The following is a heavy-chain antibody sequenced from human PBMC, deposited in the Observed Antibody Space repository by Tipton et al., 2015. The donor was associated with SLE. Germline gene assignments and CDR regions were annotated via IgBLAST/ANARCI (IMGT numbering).Heavy chain of an antibody. CDR2: IYTSGST. V-gene: IGHV4-61*09. CDR1: GGSITSAGYS. D-gene: IGHD6-6*01. Sequence: TLSLTCTVSGGSITSAGYSWAWIRQPAGKGLEWIGHIYTSGSTNYNPTLKSRVTTSVDTTKKQFSLTLSSVTAADTAGYFCAASASSSSSDAFDFWGPGTTVSVSS. J-gene: IGHJ3*01. CDR3: AASASSSSSDAFDF.